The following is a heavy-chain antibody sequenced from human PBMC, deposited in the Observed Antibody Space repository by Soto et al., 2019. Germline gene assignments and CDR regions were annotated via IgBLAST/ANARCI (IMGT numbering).Heavy chain of an antibody. V-gene: IGHV1-69*13. Sequence: ASVKVSCKASGGTFSSYAISWVQQAPGQGLEWMGRIIPIFGTANYAQKFQGRVTITADESTSTAYMELSSLRSEDTAVYYCARDDPSRWFDPWGQGXRVTVYS. CDR1: GGTFSSYA. CDR2: IIPIFGTA. J-gene: IGHJ5*02. CDR3: ARDDPSRWFDP.